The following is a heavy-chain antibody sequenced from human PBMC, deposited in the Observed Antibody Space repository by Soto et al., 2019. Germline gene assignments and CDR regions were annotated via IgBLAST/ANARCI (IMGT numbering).Heavy chain of an antibody. CDR2: ISNAGST. CDR1: GFSFSIYA. V-gene: IGHV3-23*01. Sequence: EVQLLESGGGLVQPGGSLRLSCAASGFSFSIYAMGWVRQAPGKGLEWVSSISNAGSTNHADSVKGRFTISRDNSKNTLYLQMNSLRAEDTAVYYCAKLLAQNFEYWGQGTLVTVSS. J-gene: IGHJ4*02. CDR3: AKLLAQNFEY.